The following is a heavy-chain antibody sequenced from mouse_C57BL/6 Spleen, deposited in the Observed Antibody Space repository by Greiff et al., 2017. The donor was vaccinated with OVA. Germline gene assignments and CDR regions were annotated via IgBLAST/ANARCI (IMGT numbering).Heavy chain of an antibody. CDR2: ISYDCSN. Sequence: VQLKESGPGLVQPSQSLSLTCSVTGYSITSGYYWNWIRQFPGNKLVWLGYISYDCSNNYNPSLKNRISITRDTSKHQFFLKLNSVTTEDTATYYCARGDGYFDVWGTGTTVTVSS. CDR3: ARGDGYFDV. CDR1: GYSITSGYY. J-gene: IGHJ1*03. V-gene: IGHV3-6*01.